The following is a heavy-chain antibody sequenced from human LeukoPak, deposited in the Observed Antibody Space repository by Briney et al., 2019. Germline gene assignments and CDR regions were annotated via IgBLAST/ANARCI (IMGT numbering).Heavy chain of an antibody. V-gene: IGHV1-18*01. CDR3: ARDLGQYELLLPLDY. Sequence: GASVKVSCKASDYTFNTYGISWVRQAPGQGLEWMGWISPYNGNTNYAQRLQDRVTMTTDTSTNTAYMELRSLRSDDTAVYYCARDLGQYELLLPLDYWGQGTLVTVSS. D-gene: IGHD2-15*01. CDR1: DYTFNTYG. CDR2: ISPYNGNT. J-gene: IGHJ4*02.